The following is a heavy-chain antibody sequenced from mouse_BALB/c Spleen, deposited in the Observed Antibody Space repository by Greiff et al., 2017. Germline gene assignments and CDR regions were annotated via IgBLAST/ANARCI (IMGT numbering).Heavy chain of an antibody. Sequence: EVMLVESGGGLVQPGGSLKLSCAASGFTFSSYTMSWVRQTPEKRLEWVAYISNGGGSTYYPDTVKGRFTISRDNAKNTLYLQMSSLKSEDTAMYYCARPYDYDAWFAYWGQGTLVTVSA. D-gene: IGHD2-4*01. J-gene: IGHJ3*01. CDR2: ISNGGGST. CDR3: ARPYDYDAWFAY. V-gene: IGHV5-12-2*01. CDR1: GFTFSSYT.